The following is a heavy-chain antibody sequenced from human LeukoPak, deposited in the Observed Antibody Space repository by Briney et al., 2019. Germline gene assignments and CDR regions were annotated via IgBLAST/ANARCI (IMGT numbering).Heavy chain of an antibody. V-gene: IGHV3-30-3*01. D-gene: IGHD3-22*01. CDR1: GFTFSSYA. CDR3: ARSGEYYYDSSGYWNY. J-gene: IGHJ4*02. Sequence: QPGRSLRLSCAASGFTFSSYAMHWVRQAPGKGLEWVAVISYDGSNKYYADSVKGRFTISRDNSKNTLYLQMNSLRAEDTAVYYCARSGEYYYDSSGYWNYWGQGTLVTVSS. CDR2: ISYDGSNK.